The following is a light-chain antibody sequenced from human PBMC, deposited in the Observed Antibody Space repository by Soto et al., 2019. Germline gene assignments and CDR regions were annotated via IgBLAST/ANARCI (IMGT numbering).Light chain of an antibody. CDR1: SSNIGAGYD. J-gene: IGLJ3*02. CDR3: QSYDSSLSGSVV. V-gene: IGLV1-40*01. Sequence: QSVLTQPPSVSGAPGQRVTISCTGSSSNIGAGYDVHWYQQLPGTAPKLLIYGNSNRPSGVPDRFSGSKSGTSASLAITGLQAGDEADYYGQSYDSSLSGSVVVGGGTELTVL. CDR2: GNS.